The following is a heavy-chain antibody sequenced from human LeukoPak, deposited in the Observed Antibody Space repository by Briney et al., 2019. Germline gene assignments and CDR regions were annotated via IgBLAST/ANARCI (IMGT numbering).Heavy chain of an antibody. Sequence: SVKVSYKASGGTFSSYAISWVRQAPGQGLEWMGGIIPIFGTANYAQKFQGRVTITTDESTSTAYMELSSLRSEDTAVYYCARGLPRAANDKTYYYYYYMDVWGKGTTVTVSS. D-gene: IGHD2-15*01. J-gene: IGHJ6*03. CDR3: ARGLPRAANDKTYYYYYYMDV. CDR1: GGTFSSYA. CDR2: IIPIFGTA. V-gene: IGHV1-69*05.